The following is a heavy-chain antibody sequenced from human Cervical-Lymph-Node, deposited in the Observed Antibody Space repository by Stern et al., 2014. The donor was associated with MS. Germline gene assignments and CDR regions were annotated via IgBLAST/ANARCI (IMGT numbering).Heavy chain of an antibody. Sequence: EMQLVESGGGLVQPGGSLRLSCAASGFTFSSYDMHWVRQATGKGLEWVSAIGTAGDTYYPGSVKGRFTISRENAKNSLYLQMNSLRAGDTAVYYCARGATYYDILTGYSNVYFDYWGQGTLVTVSS. CDR3: ARGATYYDILTGYSNVYFDY. V-gene: IGHV3-13*01. CDR1: GFTFSSYD. CDR2: IGTAGDT. J-gene: IGHJ4*02. D-gene: IGHD3-9*01.